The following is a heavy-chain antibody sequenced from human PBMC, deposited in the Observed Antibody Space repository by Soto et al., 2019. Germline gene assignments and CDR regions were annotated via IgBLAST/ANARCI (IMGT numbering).Heavy chain of an antibody. CDR2: IIPILGIA. CDR1: GGTFSSYT. J-gene: IGHJ4*02. Sequence: SVKVSCKASGGTFSSYTISWVRQAPGQGLEWMGRIIPILGIANYAQKFQGRVTITADKSTSTAYMELSSLRSEDTAVYYCASSSGWFVPFDYWGQGTLVTVSS. D-gene: IGHD6-19*01. CDR3: ASSSGWFVPFDY. V-gene: IGHV1-69*02.